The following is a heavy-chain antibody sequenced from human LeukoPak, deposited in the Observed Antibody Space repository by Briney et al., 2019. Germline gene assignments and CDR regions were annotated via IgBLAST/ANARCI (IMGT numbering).Heavy chain of an antibody. CDR3: ARGGWDGYNLDY. J-gene: IGHJ4*02. CDR1: GDTLTKFA. Sequence: ASVKVSCKASGDTLTKFAIIWVRQAPGQGLEWMGRIVPALGTVNYAQKFQGRVTITADKPTSTAYMEMTRLRSDDTAIFYCARGGWDGYNLDYWGQGTLVTVSS. CDR2: IVPALGTV. V-gene: IGHV1-69*04. D-gene: IGHD5-24*01.